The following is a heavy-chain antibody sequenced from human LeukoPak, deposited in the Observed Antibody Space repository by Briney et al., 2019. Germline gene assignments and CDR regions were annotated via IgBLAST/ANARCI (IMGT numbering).Heavy chain of an antibody. CDR1: GFTFSSNV. CDR3: AEEIWVPIPYIWVGAFDL. J-gene: IGHJ3*01. Sequence: PGGSQRLSCAASGFTFSSNVMSWVRQAPGKGMEWVSAISGSGGSTYYADSVKGRFTISRDISKNTLYLQMNSLRAEDTAVYYCAEEIWVPIPYIWVGAFDLWGQGTMVTVSS. D-gene: IGHD2-15*01. V-gene: IGHV3-23*01. CDR2: ISGSGGST.